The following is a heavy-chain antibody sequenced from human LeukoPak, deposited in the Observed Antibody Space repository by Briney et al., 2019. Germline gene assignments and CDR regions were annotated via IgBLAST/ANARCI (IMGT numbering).Heavy chain of an antibody. V-gene: IGHV4-39*07. J-gene: IGHJ4*02. Sequence: SETLSLTCTVSGGSISTSNYYWGWIRQPPGKGLEWIGNIFYSGSSYYNPSLKSRVTMSVDTSKNQFSLKLSSVTAADTAIYYCVRLDYSNFFDYWGQGNLVTVSS. D-gene: IGHD4-11*01. CDR3: VRLDYSNFFDY. CDR2: IFYSGSS. CDR1: GGSISTSNYY.